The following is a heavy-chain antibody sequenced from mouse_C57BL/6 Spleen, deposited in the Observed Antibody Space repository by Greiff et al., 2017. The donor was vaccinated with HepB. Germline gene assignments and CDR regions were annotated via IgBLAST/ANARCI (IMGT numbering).Heavy chain of an antibody. D-gene: IGHD1-1*01. CDR1: GYTFTSYW. CDR2: IDPSDSYT. V-gene: IGHV1-50*01. J-gene: IGHJ4*01. CDR3: ARSGVVSPYYYAMDY. Sequence: QVQLQQPGAELVKPGASVKLSCKASGYTFTSYWMQWVKQRPGQGLEWIGEIDPSDSYTNYNQKFKGKATLTVDTSSSTAYMQLSSLTSEDSAVYYCARSGVVSPYYYAMDYWGQGTSVTVSS.